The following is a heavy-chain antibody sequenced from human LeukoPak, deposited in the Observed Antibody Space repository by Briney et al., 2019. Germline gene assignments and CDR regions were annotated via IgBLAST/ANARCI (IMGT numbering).Heavy chain of an antibody. D-gene: IGHD6-13*01. CDR2: ISWNSGSI. CDR1: GFTFDDYA. J-gene: IGHJ4*02. V-gene: IGHV3-9*01. CDR3: AKRDSSSWTLDY. Sequence: GRSPRLSCAASGFTFDDYAMHWVRQVPGKGLEWVSGISWNSGSIGYADSVKGRFTISRDNAKNSLYLQMNSLRAEDTALYYCAKRDSSSWTLDYWGQGTLVTVSS.